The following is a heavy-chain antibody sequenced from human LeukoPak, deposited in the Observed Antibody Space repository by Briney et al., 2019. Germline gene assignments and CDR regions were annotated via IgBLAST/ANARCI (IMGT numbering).Heavy chain of an antibody. V-gene: IGHV1-2*02. CDR3: ARDMYYYDSRDLSGDY. D-gene: IGHD3-22*01. J-gene: IGHJ4*02. CDR1: GYTFTGYY. CDR2: INPNSGGT. Sequence: ASVKVSCKASGYTFTGYYIHWVRQAPGQGLEWMGWINPNSGGTNYAQKFQGRVTMTRDTSISTAYMELSRLRSDDTAVYYCARDMYYYDSRDLSGDYWGQGTLVTVSS.